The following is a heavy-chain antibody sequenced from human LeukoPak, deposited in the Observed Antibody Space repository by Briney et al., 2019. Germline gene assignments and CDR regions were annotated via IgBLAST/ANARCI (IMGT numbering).Heavy chain of an antibody. CDR1: GFTFSSYW. CDR3: ARESSSWYEY. CDR2: IKQDGSEK. J-gene: IGHJ4*02. Sequence: GESLKISCAASGFTFSSYWMSWVRQAPGKGLEWVANIKQDGSEKYYVDSVKGRFTISRDNAKNSLYLQMNSLRAEDTAVYYCARESSSWYEYWGQGTLVTVSS. V-gene: IGHV3-7*01. D-gene: IGHD6-13*01.